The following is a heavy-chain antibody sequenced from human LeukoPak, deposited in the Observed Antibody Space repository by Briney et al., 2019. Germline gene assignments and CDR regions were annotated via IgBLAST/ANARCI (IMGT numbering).Heavy chain of an antibody. CDR1: GGSISNNKW. V-gene: IGHV4-4*02. CDR2: MYHSGST. D-gene: IGHD2-2*01. J-gene: IGHJ4*02. CDR3: ATGTSWYYYY. Sequence: SETLSLTCAVSGGSISNNKWWSWVRQSPVKGLEWIGEMYHSGSTNYNPSLKSRVTISVDKSNNQFSLKLISVTAADTAMYYCATGTSWYYYYWGQGTLVTVSS.